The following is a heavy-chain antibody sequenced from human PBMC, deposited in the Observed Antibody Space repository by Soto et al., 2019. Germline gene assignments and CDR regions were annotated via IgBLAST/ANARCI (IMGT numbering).Heavy chain of an antibody. CDR1: GFSLSTTGLG. Sequence: SGPTLVNPTQTLTLTCTFSGFSLSTTGLGVGWIRQPPGKALDWLALIYWDDDKRYSPSLKSRLTITKDTSKNQVVLTMTNMDPVDTATYYCAHSIRYCSSNSCPNWFDPWGQGTLVTVSS. J-gene: IGHJ5*02. CDR2: IYWDDDK. D-gene: IGHD2-2*01. CDR3: AHSIRYCSSNSCPNWFDP. V-gene: IGHV2-5*02.